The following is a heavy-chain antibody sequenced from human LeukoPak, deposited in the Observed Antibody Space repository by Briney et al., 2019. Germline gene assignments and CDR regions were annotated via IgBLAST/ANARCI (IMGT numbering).Heavy chain of an antibody. V-gene: IGHV4-59*08. D-gene: IGHD6-19*01. Sequence: SETLSLTCTVSGGSISRYFWTWIRLPPTKGLEWIGYISSSGSTSYNPSLTSRVTISIDTSKNHFSLKLNSVTAADTAVYYCARLIAVAGTFYYFDYWGQGTLVTVS. CDR1: GGSISRYF. CDR2: ISSSGST. CDR3: ARLIAVAGTFYYFDY. J-gene: IGHJ4*02.